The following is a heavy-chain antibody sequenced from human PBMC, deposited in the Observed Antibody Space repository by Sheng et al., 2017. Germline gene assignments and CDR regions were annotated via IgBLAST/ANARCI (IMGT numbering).Heavy chain of an antibody. CDR1: QFTFGTYA. J-gene: IGHJ4*02. Sequence: EMQLVESGGALVQTGGSLRLSCVSSQFTFGTYAMSWVRQAPGKGLEWVSYISHSGSTILYADSVEGRFTISRDNARNSLSLQMNSLRGEDTAVYYCAGTNSGSYWGQGTLVTVSS. CDR2: ISHSGSTI. D-gene: IGHD1-26*01. V-gene: IGHV3-48*03. CDR3: AGTNSGSY.